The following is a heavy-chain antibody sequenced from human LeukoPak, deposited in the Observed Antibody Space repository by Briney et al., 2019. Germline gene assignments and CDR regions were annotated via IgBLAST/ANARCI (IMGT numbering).Heavy chain of an antibody. J-gene: IGHJ3*02. CDR3: ARDQAFDSSGRDAFDI. CDR1: GYTFTSYG. V-gene: IGHV1-18*01. Sequence: ASVKVSCKASGYTFTSYGISWVRQAPGQGLEWMGWISAYNGNTNYAQKLQGRVTMTTDTSTSTAYMELRSLRSDDTAAYYCARDQAFDSSGRDAFDIWGQGTMVTVSS. D-gene: IGHD3-22*01. CDR2: ISAYNGNT.